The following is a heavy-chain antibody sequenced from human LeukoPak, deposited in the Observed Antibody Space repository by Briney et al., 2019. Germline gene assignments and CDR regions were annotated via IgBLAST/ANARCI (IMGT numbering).Heavy chain of an antibody. Sequence: KPSETLSLTCTVSGGSISSSSYYWGWIRQPPGKGLEWIGSIYYSGSTYYNPSLKSRVTKSVDTSKNQFSLKLSSVTAADTAVYYCARVVGARPGSYHPYYYYMDVWGKGTTVTISS. J-gene: IGHJ6*03. CDR3: ARVVGARPGSYHPYYYYMDV. CDR2: IYYSGST. CDR1: GGSISSSSYY. D-gene: IGHD3-10*01. V-gene: IGHV4-39*07.